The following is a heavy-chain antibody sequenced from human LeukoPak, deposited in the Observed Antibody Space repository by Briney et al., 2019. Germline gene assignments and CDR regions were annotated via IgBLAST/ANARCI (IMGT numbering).Heavy chain of an antibody. CDR2: IYHSGST. Sequence: TTSGTLSLTCAVSGGSISSSNWWSWVRQPPGKGLEWIGEIYHSGSTNYNPSLKSRVTISVDKSKNQFSLKLSSVTAADTAVYYCARVFREKDYDFWSGYLVDYWGQGTLVAVSS. CDR1: GGSISSSNW. D-gene: IGHD3-3*01. CDR3: ARVFREKDYDFWSGYLVDY. J-gene: IGHJ4*02. V-gene: IGHV4-4*02.